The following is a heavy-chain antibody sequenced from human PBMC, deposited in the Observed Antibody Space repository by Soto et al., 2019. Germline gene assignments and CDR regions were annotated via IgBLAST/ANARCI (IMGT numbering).Heavy chain of an antibody. CDR3: GKISPPACVYYQYLFDP. D-gene: IGHD3-22*01. J-gene: IGHJ4*02. CDR2: ISGSGGST. CDR1: GFTFSSYA. Sequence: VQLLESGGGLVQPGGSLRLSCAASGFTFSSYAMSWVRQAPGKGLEWVSAISGSGGSTYYADSVKGRFTISRDNSKTPLNLQMTTRRAETAAEYYGGKISPPACVYYQYLFDPWGRGSL. V-gene: IGHV3-23*01.